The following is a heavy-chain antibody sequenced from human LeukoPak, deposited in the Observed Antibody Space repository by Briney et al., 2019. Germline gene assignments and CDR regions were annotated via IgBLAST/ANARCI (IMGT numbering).Heavy chain of an antibody. Sequence: GGSLRLSCAASGFTFSSYAMHWVRQAPGKGLEWVSGISWNSGSIGYADSVKGRFTISRDNAKNSLYLQMNSLRAEDTALYYCARSHRRQYYDFWSGYHNWFDPWGQGTLVTVSS. CDR2: ISWNSGSI. D-gene: IGHD3-3*01. V-gene: IGHV3-9*01. J-gene: IGHJ5*02. CDR1: GFTFSSYA. CDR3: ARSHRRQYYDFWSGYHNWFDP.